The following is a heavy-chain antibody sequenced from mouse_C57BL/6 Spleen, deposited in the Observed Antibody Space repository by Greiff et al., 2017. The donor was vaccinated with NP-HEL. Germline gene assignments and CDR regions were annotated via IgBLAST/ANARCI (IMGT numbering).Heavy chain of an antibody. V-gene: IGHV2-9-1*01. CDR3: ARTTEPSPGDYWDFDV. CDR2: IWTGGGT. Sequence: QVQLQQSGPGLVAPSQSLSITCTVSGFSLTSYAISWVRQPPGKGLEWLGVIWTGGGTNYNSALNSKLSISKDNSKSQVFLKMNSLQTDDTAGYYCARTTEPSPGDYWDFDVWGTGTTVTVSS. CDR1: GFSLTSYA. D-gene: IGHD1-1*01. J-gene: IGHJ1*03.